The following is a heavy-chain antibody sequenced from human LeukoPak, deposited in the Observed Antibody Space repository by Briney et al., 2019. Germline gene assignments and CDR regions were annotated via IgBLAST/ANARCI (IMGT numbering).Heavy chain of an antibody. V-gene: IGHV1-24*01. CDR1: GYALTQLS. D-gene: IGHD3-3*02. CDR2: IDPKDGET. CDR3: AGDVLVSGGSYYHGY. Sequence: GASVTVSCKVSGYALTQLSMHWVRQAPGKGFEWMGGIDPKDGETIYAQIFQGRVTMTDDTSTDTAYMELSGLTSEDTALYYCAGDVLVSGGSYYHGYWGQGTLVTVSS. J-gene: IGHJ4*02.